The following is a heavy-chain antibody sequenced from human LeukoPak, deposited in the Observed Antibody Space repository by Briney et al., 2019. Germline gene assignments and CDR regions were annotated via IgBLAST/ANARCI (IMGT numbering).Heavy chain of an antibody. J-gene: IGHJ4*02. CDR1: GFTFSSYG. V-gene: IGHV3-30*18. D-gene: IGHD3-22*01. CDR3: AKDNPLITMIVVVPLY. CDR2: ISYDGSNK. Sequence: GGSLRLSCAASGFTFSSYGMHWVRQAPGKGLEWVAVISYDGSNKYYADSVKGRFTISRDNSKNTLYLQMNSLRAEDTAVYYCAKDNPLITMIVVVPLYWGQGTLVTVSS.